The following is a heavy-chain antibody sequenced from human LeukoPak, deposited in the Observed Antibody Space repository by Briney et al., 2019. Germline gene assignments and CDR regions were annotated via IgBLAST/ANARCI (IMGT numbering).Heavy chain of an antibody. CDR2: IYYSGST. J-gene: IGHJ3*02. CDR1: GGSISSSSYY. V-gene: IGHV4-39*01. D-gene: IGHD3-10*01. Sequence: SETLSLTCTVSGGSISSSSYYWGWIRQPPGKGLEWIGSIYYSGSTYYNPSLKSRFTISVDTSKNQFSLKLSSLTAADTAVYYCARPFVGTMVRGVRVYAFDIWGQGTMVTVSS. CDR3: ARPFVGTMVRGVRVYAFDI.